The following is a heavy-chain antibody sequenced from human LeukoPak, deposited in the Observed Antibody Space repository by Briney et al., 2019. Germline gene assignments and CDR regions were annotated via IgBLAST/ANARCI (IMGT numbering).Heavy chain of an antibody. J-gene: IGHJ4*02. CDR3: ARVTYLRPYQLDY. D-gene: IGHD2-2*01. CDR2: ISLDSGNT. Sequence: ASVKVSCKASDYTFANYGINWVRQAPGQGLEWMGWISLDSGNTGYAQRVQGRVTLTTDTSTSTAYMELRSLRSDDTAVYFCARVTYLRPYQLDYWGQGTLVSISS. V-gene: IGHV1-18*01. CDR1: DYTFANYG.